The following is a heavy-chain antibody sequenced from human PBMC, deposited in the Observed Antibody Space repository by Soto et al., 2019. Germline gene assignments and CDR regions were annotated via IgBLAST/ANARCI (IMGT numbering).Heavy chain of an antibody. D-gene: IGHD2-21*01. CDR1: GFTFSLSW. J-gene: IGHJ3*02. Sequence: GGSLRLSCAASGFTFSLSWMHWVRQGPGNRLVWVSRTNSDGSITTYADSVKGRFTISRDNAKKTLYLQMNSLTAADTAVYYCARDLENCGGECSSAFDIWGQGTMVTVSS. CDR3: ARDLENCGGECSSAFDI. V-gene: IGHV3-74*01. CDR2: TNSDGSIT.